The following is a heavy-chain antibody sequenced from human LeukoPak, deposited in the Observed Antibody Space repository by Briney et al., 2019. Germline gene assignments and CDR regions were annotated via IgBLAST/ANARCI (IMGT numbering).Heavy chain of an antibody. J-gene: IGHJ4*02. Sequence: PGRSLRLSCAASGFTFSNYGMHWVRQAPGKGLEWVAVIWYDGSDKYHADSVKGRFTISRDNSKNTLYLQMNSLRVEDTAVYYCARPVVLGAYLRGAYHFDSWGQGTLVTVSS. CDR2: IWYDGSDK. V-gene: IGHV3-33*01. CDR1: GFTFSNYG. D-gene: IGHD3-16*01. CDR3: ARPVVLGAYLRGAYHFDS.